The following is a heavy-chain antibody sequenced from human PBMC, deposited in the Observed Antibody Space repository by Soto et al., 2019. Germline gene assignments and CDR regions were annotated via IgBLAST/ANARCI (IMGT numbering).Heavy chain of an antibody. Sequence: SETLSLTGTVSGCSISSGDYYWSWIRQPPGKGLEWIGYIYYSGSTYYNPSLKSRVTISVDTSKNQFSLKLSSVTAADTAVYYCDRVGGSGYATGFVYWGQGTLVTV. CDR2: IYYSGST. CDR3: DRVGGSGYATGFVY. J-gene: IGHJ4*02. CDR1: GCSISSGDYY. D-gene: IGHD5-12*01. V-gene: IGHV4-30-4*01.